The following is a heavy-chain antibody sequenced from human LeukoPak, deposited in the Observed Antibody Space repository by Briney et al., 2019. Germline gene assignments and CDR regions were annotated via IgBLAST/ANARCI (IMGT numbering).Heavy chain of an antibody. CDR1: GGSISSYY. Sequence: KPSETLSLTCTVSGGSISSYYWSWIRKPPGKGLGWIGYIYYSGSTNYNPSLKSRVTISVDTSKNQFSLKLSSVTAADTAVYYCARETVVYGGYVYWGQGTLVTVSS. CDR2: IYYSGST. V-gene: IGHV4-59*01. J-gene: IGHJ4*02. CDR3: ARETVVYGGYVY. D-gene: IGHD5-12*01.